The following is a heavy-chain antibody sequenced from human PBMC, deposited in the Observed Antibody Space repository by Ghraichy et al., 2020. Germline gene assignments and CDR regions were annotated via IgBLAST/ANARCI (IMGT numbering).Heavy chain of an antibody. Sequence: VSCKASVDTFIDYSINWVRQAPGQGLEWMGGIIPLFGRTDYQRKFQGRVTFTADKSTTTAYMELSSLISEDTAVYYCARGRVGSSGNAPVPQYYGMDGWGEGTTVTVSS. CDR2: IIPLFGRT. CDR1: VDTFIDYS. J-gene: IGHJ6*04. V-gene: IGHV1-69*06. D-gene: IGHD6-13*01. CDR3: ARGRVGSSGNAPVPQYYGMDG.